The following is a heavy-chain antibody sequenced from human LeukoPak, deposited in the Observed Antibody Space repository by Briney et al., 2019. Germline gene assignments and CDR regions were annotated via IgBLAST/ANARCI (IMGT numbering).Heavy chain of an antibody. CDR2: INHSGST. V-gene: IGHV4-34*01. J-gene: IGHJ4*02. CDR1: GGSSSGYY. Sequence: SETLSLTCAVYGGSSSGYYWSWIRQPPGKGLEWIGEINHSGSTNYNPSLKSRVTISVDTSKNQFSLKLSSVTAADTAVYYCARVEMEYYDFWSGYLDYWGQGTLVTVSS. CDR3: ARVEMEYYDFWSGYLDY. D-gene: IGHD3-3*01.